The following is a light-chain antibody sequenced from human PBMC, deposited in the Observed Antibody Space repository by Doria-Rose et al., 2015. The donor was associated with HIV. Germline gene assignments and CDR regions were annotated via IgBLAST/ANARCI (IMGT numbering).Light chain of an antibody. CDR3: HQYGTSWT. J-gene: IGKJ1*01. CDR2: DGS. V-gene: IGKV3-20*01. Sequence: TQSPGTLSLSLGERATLSCRASQSFSSTYLAWYQQKPGQAPSLLIYDGSTRATDIPDRFSASGSVTDSTLTINRLEPEDFALYYCHQYGTSWTFGQGTKVEI. CDR1: QSFSSTY.